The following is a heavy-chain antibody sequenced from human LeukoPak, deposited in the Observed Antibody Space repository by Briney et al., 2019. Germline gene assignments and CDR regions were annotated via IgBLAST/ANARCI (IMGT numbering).Heavy chain of an antibody. J-gene: IGHJ3*02. D-gene: IGHD7-27*01. V-gene: IGHV3-7*05. CDR3: ARGGTGDDAIDI. Sequence: GGSLRLSCAASGFTFSSYWMGWVRQAPGKGLEWVANIKQDGSEKYYVDSVKGRFTISRDNAKNSLYLQMKSLRVEDTAVYFCARGGTGDDAIDIWGQGTMVTVFS. CDR1: GFTFSSYW. CDR2: IKQDGSEK.